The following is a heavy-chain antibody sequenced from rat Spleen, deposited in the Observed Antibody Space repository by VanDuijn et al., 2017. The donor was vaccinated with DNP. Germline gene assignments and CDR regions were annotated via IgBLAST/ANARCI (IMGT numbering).Heavy chain of an antibody. V-gene: IGHV5-17*01. CDR2: ISYDGGST. CDR3: ARSSVMDA. J-gene: IGHJ4*01. Sequence: EVQLVESDGGLVQPGRSLKLSCAVSGFIFSAYAMAWVRQVPKKGLAWVASISYDGGSTYYRDSVKGRFTISRDNAKSTLYLQMDSLRSEDTATYYCARSSVMDAWGQGASVTVSS. CDR1: GFIFSAYA.